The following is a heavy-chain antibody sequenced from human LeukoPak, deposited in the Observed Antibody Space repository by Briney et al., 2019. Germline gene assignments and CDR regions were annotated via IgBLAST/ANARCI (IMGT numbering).Heavy chain of an antibody. CDR1: GFTFSSYA. CDR2: IRSKANSYAT. D-gene: IGHD6-19*01. V-gene: IGHV3-73*01. CDR3: TRPSSSGWDPNAFDI. Sequence: GGSLRLSCAASGFTFSSYAMHWVRQASGKGLEWVGRIRSKANSYATAYAASVKGRFTISRDDSKHTAYLQMNSLKTEDTAVYYCTRPSSSGWDPNAFDIWGQGTMVTVSS. J-gene: IGHJ3*02.